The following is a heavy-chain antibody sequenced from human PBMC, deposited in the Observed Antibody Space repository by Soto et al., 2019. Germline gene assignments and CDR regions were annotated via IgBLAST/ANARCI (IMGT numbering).Heavy chain of an antibody. CDR2: INAGYGNT. V-gene: IGHV1-3*01. D-gene: IGHD7-27*01. Sequence: ASVKVSCKASGYTFSSYAMHWVRQAPGQRLEWMGWINAGYGNTKSSQKFQDRVTISRDTSASTAYMELTSLRSEDTAVYYCARDTGDGTFDFWGQGTLVTVSS. CDR3: ARDTGDGTFDF. CDR1: GYTFSSYA. J-gene: IGHJ4*02.